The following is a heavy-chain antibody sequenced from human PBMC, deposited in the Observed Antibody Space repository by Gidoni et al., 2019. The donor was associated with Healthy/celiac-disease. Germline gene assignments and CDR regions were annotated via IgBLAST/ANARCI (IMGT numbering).Heavy chain of an antibody. CDR2: ISGSDSST. Sequence: EVQLLDSGGVLVQRGGSLSLSCAASGFTFSSDAMSCVRQAPGKGLEWVSGISGSDSSTYYADSVKGRFTISRDNSKNTRYLQMNSLRAEDTAVYYCANVGGSYNVWGQGTLVTVSS. CDR3: ANVGGSYNV. CDR1: GFTFSSDA. V-gene: IGHV3-23*01. J-gene: IGHJ4*02. D-gene: IGHD1-26*01.